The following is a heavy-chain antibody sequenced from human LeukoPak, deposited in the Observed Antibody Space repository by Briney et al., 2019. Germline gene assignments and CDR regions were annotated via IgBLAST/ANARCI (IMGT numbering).Heavy chain of an antibody. V-gene: IGHV4-4*07. CDR3: AREHWRRDYDFWSGYPRWFDP. J-gene: IGHJ5*02. CDR2: IYTSGST. D-gene: IGHD3-3*01. CDR1: GGSISSYY. Sequence: SETLSLTCTVSGGSISSYYWRWIRQPAGKGLDWIGRIYTSGSTNYNPSLKSRVTMSVDTSKNQFSLKLSSVTDADTAVYYCAREHWRRDYDFWSGYPRWFDPWGQGTLVTVSS.